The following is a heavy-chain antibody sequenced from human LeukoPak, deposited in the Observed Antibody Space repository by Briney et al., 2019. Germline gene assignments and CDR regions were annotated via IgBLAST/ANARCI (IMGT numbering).Heavy chain of an antibody. Sequence: PSETLSLTCTVSGGSISSYYWNWIRQPPGKGLEWIGYIYYSGSTNYNPSLKSRVTISVDTSKNQFSLKLSSVTAADTAVYYCARDRAPVGATFTLPDAFDIWGQGTMVTVSS. V-gene: IGHV4-59*12. J-gene: IGHJ3*02. CDR3: ARDRAPVGATFTLPDAFDI. CDR1: GGSISSYY. CDR2: IYYSGST. D-gene: IGHD1-26*01.